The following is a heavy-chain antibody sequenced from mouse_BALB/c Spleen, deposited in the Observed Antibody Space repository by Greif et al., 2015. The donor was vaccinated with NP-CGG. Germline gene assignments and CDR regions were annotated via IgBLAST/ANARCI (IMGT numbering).Heavy chain of an antibody. J-gene: IGHJ3*01. Sequence: QVQLQQSGPELVKPGASVKISCKASGYAFSSSWMNWVKQRPGQGLEWIGRIYPGDGDTNYNGKFKGKATLTADKSSSTAYMQLSSLTSVDSAVYFCARWGNYRFAYWGQGTLVTVSA. CDR3: ARWGNYRFAY. D-gene: IGHD2-1*01. CDR2: IYPGDGDT. CDR1: GYAFSSSW. V-gene: IGHV1-82*01.